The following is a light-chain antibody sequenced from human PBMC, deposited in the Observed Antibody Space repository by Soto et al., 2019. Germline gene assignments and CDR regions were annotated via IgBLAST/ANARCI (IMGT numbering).Light chain of an antibody. Sequence: EIVMTQSPATLSVSPGERATLSCRASRNVGSKLARYMQKPGQSPRLLISGASTRAADFPARFSGSGSGTEFILTISSLQSEDFAFYYCQQYDDWPWTFGQGTKVEIK. CDR2: GAS. J-gene: IGKJ1*01. V-gene: IGKV3-15*01. CDR1: RNVGSK. CDR3: QQYDDWPWT.